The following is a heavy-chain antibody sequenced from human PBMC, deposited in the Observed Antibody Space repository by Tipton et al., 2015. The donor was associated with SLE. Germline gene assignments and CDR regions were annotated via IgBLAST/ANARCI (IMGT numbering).Heavy chain of an antibody. CDR1: GFTLTSYA. Sequence: SLRLSCAASGFTLTSYAMSWVRQAPGKGLEWVSVFYSGIITEFADSVKGRFTISRDDSTNTLYLQMDSLRAEDSAVYSCAKELASGVALGYLQSWGQGTLVSVSS. CDR3: AKELASGVALGYLQS. D-gene: IGHD5-12*01. CDR2: FYSGIIT. J-gene: IGHJ1*01. V-gene: IGHV3-23*03.